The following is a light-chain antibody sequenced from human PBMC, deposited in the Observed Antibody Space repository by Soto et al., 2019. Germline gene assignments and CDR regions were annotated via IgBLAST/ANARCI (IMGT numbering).Light chain of an antibody. J-gene: IGKJ5*01. CDR2: GAS. CDR1: QSVSNSY. V-gene: IGKV3-20*01. Sequence: EIVLTQSPGTLSLSPGERATLSCRASQSVSNSYLAWYQQKPGQAPRLLIYGASSRATGIPDRFSGSGSGIDFTLTISRLEPEDFAVYYCQQYGGSPPITFGQGTRLQIK. CDR3: QQYGGSPPIT.